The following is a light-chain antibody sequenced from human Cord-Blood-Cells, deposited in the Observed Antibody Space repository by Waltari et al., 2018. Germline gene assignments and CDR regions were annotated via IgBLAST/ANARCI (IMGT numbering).Light chain of an antibody. Sequence: QSVLTQPPSASGTPGQRATISCSGSSSNIGSNYVYWYQQLPGTAPKLLIYRNNPRPSGVPDRFSGSKSGTSASLAISGLRSEDEADYYGAAWDDSLSGWVFGGGTKLTVL. CDR2: RNN. CDR1: SSNIGSNY. CDR3: AAWDDSLSGWV. J-gene: IGLJ3*02. V-gene: IGLV1-47*01.